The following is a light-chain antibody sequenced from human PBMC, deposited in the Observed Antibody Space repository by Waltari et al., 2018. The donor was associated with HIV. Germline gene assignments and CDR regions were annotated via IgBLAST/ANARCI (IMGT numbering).Light chain of an antibody. CDR2: DAN. CDR1: SSDIATY. CDR3: ASYTRTSTVV. Sequence: QSALTQPASVSGSLGQSITISCIGTSSDIATYVSWYQHHPDNAPRLFIYDANTRPSRIPLRSAGSKSRNTASLTISGLQAEDEAAYYCASYTRTSTVVFGGGTKVTVL. J-gene: IGLJ3*02. V-gene: IGLV2-14*01.